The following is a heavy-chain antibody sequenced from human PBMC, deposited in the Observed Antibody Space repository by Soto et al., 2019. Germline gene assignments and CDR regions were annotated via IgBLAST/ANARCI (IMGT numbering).Heavy chain of an antibody. J-gene: IGHJ4*02. D-gene: IGHD3-22*01. CDR3: ARGPYDSSGYYLFDY. Sequence: PSETLSLTCTFSGGSISSGGYYLSWIRQHPGKGLEWIGYIYYSGSTYYNPSLKSRVTISVDTSKNQFSLKLSSVTAADTAVYYCARGPYDSSGYYLFDYWGQGTLVTVSS. V-gene: IGHV4-31*03. CDR1: GGSISSGGYY. CDR2: IYYSGST.